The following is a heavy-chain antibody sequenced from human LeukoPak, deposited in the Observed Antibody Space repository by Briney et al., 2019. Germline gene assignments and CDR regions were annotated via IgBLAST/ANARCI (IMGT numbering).Heavy chain of an antibody. CDR2: ISSSSSYI. CDR1: GFTFSSYN. CDR3: ARERIAAAGTQLFDAFDM. Sequence: PGGSLRLSCAASGFTFSSYNIHWVRRAPGKGLEWVSSISSSSSYIYYTDSVKGRFTISRDNPKKSQYLQMNSPRAEDTAVYYCARERIAAAGTQLFDAFDMWGQGTVVTVSS. V-gene: IGHV3-21*01. J-gene: IGHJ3*02. D-gene: IGHD6-13*01.